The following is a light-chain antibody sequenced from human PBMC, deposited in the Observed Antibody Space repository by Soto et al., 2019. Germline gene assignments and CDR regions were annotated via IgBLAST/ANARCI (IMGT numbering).Light chain of an antibody. Sequence: IRMTQSPSSLSAFVGDRVTITCRAIQSISSWLAWYQQKPGKAPKLLIYDASSLESGVPSRSSGSGSGTEFTLTISSLQPDDFATYYCQHYNSYSEAFGQGTKVDI. CDR3: QHYNSYSEA. CDR1: QSISSW. J-gene: IGKJ1*01. V-gene: IGKV1-5*01. CDR2: DAS.